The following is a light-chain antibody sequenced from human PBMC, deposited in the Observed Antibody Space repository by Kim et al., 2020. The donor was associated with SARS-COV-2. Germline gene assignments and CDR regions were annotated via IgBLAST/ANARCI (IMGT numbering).Light chain of an antibody. Sequence: QSALTQPASVAGSPGQSITISCTGTSDDIGSHGFVSWYQQHPGKVPKLLIYYVTVRSAGIPARFSVSKSGNAASLTISGLQTDDEADYYCCSFKTGATYVFGSATKVTVL. J-gene: IGLJ1*01. V-gene: IGLV2-14*03. CDR2: YVT. CDR1: SDDIGSHGF. CDR3: CSFKTGATYV.